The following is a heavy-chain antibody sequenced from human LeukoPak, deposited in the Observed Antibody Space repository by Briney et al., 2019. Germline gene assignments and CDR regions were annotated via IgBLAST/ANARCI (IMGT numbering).Heavy chain of an antibody. CDR3: VRDNAERAFDI. V-gene: IGHV3-74*03. CDR2: VSNDGSTT. J-gene: IGHJ3*02. CDR1: GFTFSSFW. Sequence: TGGSLRLSCAASGFTFSSFWMHWVRQAPGKGLVWVSRVSNDGSTTTYADSVKGRFTISRDNAKNTLYLQMNSLRPEDTAVYYCVRDNAERAFDIWGQGTMVIVSS.